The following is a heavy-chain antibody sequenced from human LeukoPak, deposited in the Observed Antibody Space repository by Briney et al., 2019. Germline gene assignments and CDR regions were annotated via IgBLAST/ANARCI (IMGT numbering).Heavy chain of an antibody. CDR2: ISWNSVNM. CDR1: GFTFDDYD. D-gene: IGHD2-2*01. J-gene: IGHJ3*01. V-gene: IGHV3-9*01. Sequence: PGRSLRLSCAASGFTFDDYDMHWVRHAPGKGLEWVSGISWNSVNMAYAESVRGRFTISRDNDENFLYLQMDSLRGADTALYYCVKLHCSSTNCFAGSFDVWGQGTMVTVSS. CDR3: VKLHCSSTNCFAGSFDV.